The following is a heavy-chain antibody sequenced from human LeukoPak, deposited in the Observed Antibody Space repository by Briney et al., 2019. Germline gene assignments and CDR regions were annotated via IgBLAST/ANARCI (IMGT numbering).Heavy chain of an antibody. CDR1: GFTFSDSY. D-gene: IGHD6-19*01. V-gene: IGHV3-11*06. CDR3: ARGSTYSSGWYTGFDY. CDR2: ISGSGHDI. Sequence: PGGSLRLSCAASGFTFSDSYMTWVRQAPGKGVEWVAYISGSGHDINYSDSVKGRFTISRDNAKKSVYLQMNSLRAEDTAVYYCARGSTYSSGWYTGFDYWGQGTLVTVSS. J-gene: IGHJ4*02.